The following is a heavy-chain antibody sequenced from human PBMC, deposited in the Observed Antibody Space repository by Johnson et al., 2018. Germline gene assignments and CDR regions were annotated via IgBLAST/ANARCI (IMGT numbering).Heavy chain of an antibody. Sequence: QVQLQESGPGLVKPSETLSLTCTVSGGSVSSGTYYWNWIRQPPGKGLEWIGYSYYSGNTNYNPSLKSRVTISVDKSKNQFSLNLSSVTAADTAVYYCAGGGGLYRGGYEPPFDYWGQGTLVTVSS. CDR1: GGSVSSGTYY. D-gene: IGHD1-26*01. J-gene: IGHJ4*02. V-gene: IGHV4-61*01. CDR3: AGGGGLYRGGYEPPFDY. CDR2: SYYSGNT.